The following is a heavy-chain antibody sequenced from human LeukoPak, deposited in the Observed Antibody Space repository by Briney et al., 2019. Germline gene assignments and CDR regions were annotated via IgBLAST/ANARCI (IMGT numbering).Heavy chain of an antibody. D-gene: IGHD2-2*03. V-gene: IGHV4-59*01. CDR1: GGSTSSYY. J-gene: IGHJ5*02. Sequence: SETLSLTCTVSGGSTSSYYWSWIRQPPGKGLEWIGYIYYSGSTNYNPSLKSRVTISVDTSKNQFSLKLSSVTAADTAVYYCARVFGYCSSTSCYDWFDPWGQGTLVTVSS. CDR3: ARVFGYCSSTSCYDWFDP. CDR2: IYYSGST.